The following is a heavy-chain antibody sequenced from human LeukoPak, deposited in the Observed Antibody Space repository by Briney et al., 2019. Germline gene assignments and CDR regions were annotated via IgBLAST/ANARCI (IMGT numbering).Heavy chain of an antibody. CDR3: ARATVTNRGVFDY. Sequence: AASVKVSCKASGYTFTGYYMHWVRQAPGQGLEWMGRIIPILGIANYAQKFQGRVTITADKSTSTAYMELSSLRSEDTAVYYCARATVTNRGVFDYWGQGTLVTVSS. V-gene: IGHV1-69*02. J-gene: IGHJ4*02. CDR1: GYTFTGYY. CDR2: IIPILGIA. D-gene: IGHD4-17*01.